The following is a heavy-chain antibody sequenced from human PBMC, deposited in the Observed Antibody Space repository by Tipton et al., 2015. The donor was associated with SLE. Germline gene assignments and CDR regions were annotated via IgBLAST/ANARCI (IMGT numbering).Heavy chain of an antibody. V-gene: IGHV3-7*01. Sequence: GSLRLSCAASGFTFSSYWMSWVRQAPGKGLEWVANIKQDGSEKYYVDSVKDRFTISRDNAKNSLYLQMNSLRAEDTAVYYCARDNWKTGELLFDYWGQGTLVTVSS. CDR3: ARDNWKTGELLFDY. CDR2: IKQDGSEK. D-gene: IGHD1-26*01. CDR1: GFTFSSYW. J-gene: IGHJ4*02.